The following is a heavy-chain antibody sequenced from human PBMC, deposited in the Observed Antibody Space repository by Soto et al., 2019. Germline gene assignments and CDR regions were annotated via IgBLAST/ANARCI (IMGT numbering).Heavy chain of an antibody. CDR1: GDCICSSNYF. CDR2: IFYSGST. D-gene: IGHD2-21*02. CDR3: ARHPSDFWFDP. V-gene: IGHV4-39*01. Sequence: ETLSRKPTVSGDCICSSNYFWCSIRQPPGKGLEWIGTIFYSGSTYYNPSLKSRVTISVDTSKNQFSLRPTSVTAADTALYYCARHPSDFWFDPWGQGTLVTVS. J-gene: IGHJ5*02.